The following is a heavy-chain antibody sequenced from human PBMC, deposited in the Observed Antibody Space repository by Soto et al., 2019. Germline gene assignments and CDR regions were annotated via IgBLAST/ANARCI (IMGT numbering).Heavy chain of an antibody. CDR2: MNPNSGNT. J-gene: IGHJ4*02. CDR3: ARGGIPHYDILTGYYNHFDY. Sequence: GASVKVSCKASGYTFTSYDINWVRQATGQGLEWMGWMNPNSGNTGYAQKFQGRVTMTRNTSISTAYMELSSLRSEDTAVYYCARGGIPHYDILTGYYNHFDYWGQGTLVTVSS. CDR1: GYTFTSYD. D-gene: IGHD3-9*01. V-gene: IGHV1-8*01.